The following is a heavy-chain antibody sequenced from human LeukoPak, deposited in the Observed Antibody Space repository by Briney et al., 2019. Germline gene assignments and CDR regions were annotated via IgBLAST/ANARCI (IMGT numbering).Heavy chain of an antibody. CDR2: IYSGDST. CDR1: GFSSTY. V-gene: IGHV3-66*02. CDR3: ARDLWYATGY. J-gene: IGHJ4*02. Sequence: PGGSLRLSCVASGFSSTYMSWDRQAPGKGLEWVSVIYSGDSTYYADSVKGRFTISRDISKNTVYLQMNSLRPEDTAVYHCARDLWYATGYWGQGTLVTVAS. D-gene: IGHD3-3*01.